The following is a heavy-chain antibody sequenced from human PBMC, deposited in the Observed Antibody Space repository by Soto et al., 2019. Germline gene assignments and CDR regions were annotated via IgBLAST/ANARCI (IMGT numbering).Heavy chain of an antibody. CDR2: ISGSGGST. V-gene: IGHV3-23*01. J-gene: IGHJ3*02. D-gene: IGHD3-10*01. CDR3: AKVIARYYYGSGSHSAFDI. CDR1: GFTFSSYA. Sequence: PGGSLRLSCAASGFTFSSYAMSWVRQAPGKGLEWVSAISGSGGSTYYADSVKGRFTISRDNSKNTLYLQMNSLRAEDTAVYYCAKVIARYYYGSGSHSAFDIWGQGTMVTVSS.